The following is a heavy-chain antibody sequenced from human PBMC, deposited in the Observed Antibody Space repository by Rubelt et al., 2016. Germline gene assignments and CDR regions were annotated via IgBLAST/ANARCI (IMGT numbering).Heavy chain of an antibody. J-gene: IGHJ4*02. D-gene: IGHD3-22*01. V-gene: IGHV1-18*01. Sequence: SYGISWVRQAPGQGLEWMGWISAYNGNTNYAQKFQGRVTMTTDTSTSTAYMELRNLRSDDTAVYYCARLDSSGYYSLDYWGQGTLVTVSS. CDR2: ISAYNGNT. CDR3: ARLDSSGYYSLDY. CDR1: SYG.